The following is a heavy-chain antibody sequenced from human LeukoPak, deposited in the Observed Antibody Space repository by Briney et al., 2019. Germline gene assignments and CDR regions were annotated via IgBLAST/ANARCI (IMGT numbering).Heavy chain of an antibody. V-gene: IGHV3-21*01. Sequence: PGGSLRLSCAASGFTFSSYSMNWVRQAPGKGLEWVSSISSSSSYIYYADSVKGRFTISRDNAKNSLHLQMNSLRAEDTAVYYCARAAPPSYYYYGMDVWGQGTTVTVSS. CDR3: ARAAPPSYYYYGMDV. CDR1: GFTFSSYS. J-gene: IGHJ6*02. CDR2: ISSSSSYI.